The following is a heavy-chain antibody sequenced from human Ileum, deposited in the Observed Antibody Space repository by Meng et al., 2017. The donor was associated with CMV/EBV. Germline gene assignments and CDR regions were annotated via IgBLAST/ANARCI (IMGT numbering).Heavy chain of an antibody. CDR2: IYNSVRT. Sequence: CPVSGVSISSSNYYWGWIRQPPGKGLEWIGSIYNSVRTYYNPSLKSRVTIAVDTSKNQFSLKLSSVTAADTAVYYCARLRGSYWDFDSWGQGTLVTVSS. CDR3: ARLRGSYWDFDS. V-gene: IGHV4-39*01. D-gene: IGHD3-10*01. J-gene: IGHJ4*02. CDR1: GVSISSSNYY.